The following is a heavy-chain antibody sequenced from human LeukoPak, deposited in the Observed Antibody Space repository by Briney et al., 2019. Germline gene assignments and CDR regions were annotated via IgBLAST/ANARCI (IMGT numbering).Heavy chain of an antibody. CDR1: GGSISTENYD. CDR3: VVDGAMDH. J-gene: IGHJ4*02. D-gene: IGHD3-16*01. V-gene: IGHV4-39*01. CDR2: IYYTGST. Sequence: SETLSLTCTVSGGSISTENYDWGWTRQPPGKGLEWIGNIYYTGSTNYNPSLKGRVTISVDTLKNQFSLRLTSMTAADTAVYYCVVDGAMDHWSQGTLVTVSS.